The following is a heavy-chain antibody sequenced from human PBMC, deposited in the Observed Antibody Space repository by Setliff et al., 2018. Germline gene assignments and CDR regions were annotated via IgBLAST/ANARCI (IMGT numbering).Heavy chain of an antibody. Sequence: GESLKISCKASGYSFNTQWITWVRQKPGKGLEWIGRIDPNDSYTKYSPSFEGHVTMSADKSTRTAFLQWNNLKASDTAVYYCARRGERFFNWFDPWGQGTLVTVSS. CDR2: IDPNDSYT. CDR3: ARRGERFFNWFDP. V-gene: IGHV5-10-1*01. D-gene: IGHD2-21*01. J-gene: IGHJ5*02. CDR1: GYSFNTQW.